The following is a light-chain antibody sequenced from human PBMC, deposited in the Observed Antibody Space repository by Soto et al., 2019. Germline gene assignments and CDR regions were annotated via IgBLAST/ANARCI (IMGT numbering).Light chain of an antibody. V-gene: IGLV2-14*01. CDR3: SSFTSGVTYV. J-gene: IGLJ1*01. CDR1: SSDVGGHNS. CDR2: DVS. Sequence: QSALTQPASVSGSPGQSITISCTGTSSDVGGHNSVSWYRQDPGKAPKLMIYDVSNRPSGVSDRFSGSKSGNTASLTISGLQIEDEADYYCSSFTSGVTYVFGTGTKV.